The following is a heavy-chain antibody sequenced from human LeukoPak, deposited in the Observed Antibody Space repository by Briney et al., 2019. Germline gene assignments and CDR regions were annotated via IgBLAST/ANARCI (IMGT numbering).Heavy chain of an antibody. D-gene: IGHD5-24*01. Sequence: PGGSLRLSCAASGYTFDDYAMHWVRQAPGKGLEWVSLISGDGGSTYYADSVKGRFTISRDNSKNSLYLQMNSLRTEDTALYYCAKDIWPGWWLQLDYWGQGTLVTVSS. CDR3: AKDIWPGWWLQLDY. J-gene: IGHJ4*02. CDR2: ISGDGGST. V-gene: IGHV3-43*02. CDR1: GYTFDDYA.